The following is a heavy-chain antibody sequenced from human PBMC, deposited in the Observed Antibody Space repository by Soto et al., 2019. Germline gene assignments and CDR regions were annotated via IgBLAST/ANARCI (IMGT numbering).Heavy chain of an antibody. CDR1: GFTFSSYS. V-gene: IGHV3-21*01. D-gene: IGHD3-3*01. Sequence: PGGSLRLSCAASGFTFSSYSMNWVRQAPGKGLEWVSSISSSSSYIYYADSVKGRFTISRDNAKNSLYLQMNSLRAEDTAVYYCARDPSITIFGVVLNWFDPRGQRTLVTVSS. CDR2: ISSSSSYI. CDR3: ARDPSITIFGVVLNWFDP. J-gene: IGHJ5*02.